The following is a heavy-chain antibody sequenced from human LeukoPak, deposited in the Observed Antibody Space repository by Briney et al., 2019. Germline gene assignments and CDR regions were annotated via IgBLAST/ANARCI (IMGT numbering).Heavy chain of an antibody. CDR1: GGSISSYY. CDR3: ATSNSHYYDSSAYYL. V-gene: IGHV4-59*01. CDR2: IYYSGNT. D-gene: IGHD3-22*01. J-gene: IGHJ5*02. Sequence: SETLSLTCTVPGGSISSYYWSWIRQPPGKGLEWIGYIYYSGNTNYNPSLKSRVTISVDTSKNQLSLKLSSVTAADTAVYYCATSNSHYYDSSAYYLWGQGTLVTVSS.